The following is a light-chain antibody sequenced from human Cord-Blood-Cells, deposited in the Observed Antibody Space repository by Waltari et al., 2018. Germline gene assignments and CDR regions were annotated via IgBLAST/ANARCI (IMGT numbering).Light chain of an antibody. V-gene: IGKV1-5*01. CDR2: DAS. CDR1: QSISSW. Sequence: DIQLTQSPPTLSASVGDRVPITCRASQSISSWLAWYQQKPGKAPKLLIYDASSWESGVPSRFSGSGSGTEFTLTISSLQPDDFATYYCQQYNSYSHTFGQGTKLEIK. J-gene: IGKJ2*01. CDR3: QQYNSYSHT.